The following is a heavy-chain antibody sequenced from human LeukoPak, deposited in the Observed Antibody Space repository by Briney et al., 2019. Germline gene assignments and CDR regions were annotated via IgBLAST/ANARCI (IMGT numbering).Heavy chain of an antibody. CDR3: ARDRSVGVPGAAGYY. Sequence: GASVKVSCKASGYIFTGYYIHWVRQAPGQGLEWMGWINPNNGGTKYAQKFQGRVTMTRDTSIGTAYMELSRVTSDDTAVYYCARDRSVGVPGAAGYYWGQGTLVTVSS. D-gene: IGHD2-2*01. V-gene: IGHV1-2*02. J-gene: IGHJ4*02. CDR1: GYIFTGYY. CDR2: INPNNGGT.